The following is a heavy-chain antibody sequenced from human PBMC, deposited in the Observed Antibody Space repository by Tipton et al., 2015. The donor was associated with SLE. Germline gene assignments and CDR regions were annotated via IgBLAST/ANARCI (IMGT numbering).Heavy chain of an antibody. J-gene: IGHJ1*01. D-gene: IGHD3-10*01. CDR2: IYYSGST. CDR1: GGSISSYY. Sequence: TLSLTCTVSGGSISSYYWSWIRQPPGKGLEWIGYIYYSGSTNYNPSLKSRVTISVDTSKNQFSLKLSSVTAADTAVQYCARVRGRGYFQHWGQGTLVTVSS. CDR3: ARVRGRGYFQH. V-gene: IGHV4-59*01.